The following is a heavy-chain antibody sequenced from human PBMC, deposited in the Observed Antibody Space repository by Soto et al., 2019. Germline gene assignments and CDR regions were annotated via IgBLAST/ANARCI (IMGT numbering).Heavy chain of an antibody. Sequence: SEALSLSCSVSGGSMSRGDYYWSWIRQPPGKGLEWIGYMFYTGTTYYNPSLKSRINISMETYKNQFSLRLTSVNAADTAEYNCARVVRFCTSPPCRGRNSFATRGQATRVT. V-gene: IGHV4-30-4*02. CDR3: ARVVRFCTSPPCRGRNSFAT. J-gene: IGHJ4*02. CDR1: GGSMSRGDYY. CDR2: MFYTGTT. D-gene: IGHD2-8*01.